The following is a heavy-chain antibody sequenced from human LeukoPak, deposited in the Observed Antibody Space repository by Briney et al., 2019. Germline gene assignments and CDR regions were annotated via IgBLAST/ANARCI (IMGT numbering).Heavy chain of an antibody. Sequence: GGSLRLSCAASGFTFSSYGMHWVRQAPGKGLEWVAVIWYDGSNKYYADSVKGRFTISRDNSKNTLYLQMNSLRAEDTAVYYCARDRPRRPAAIPNWYFDLWGRGTLVTVSS. J-gene: IGHJ2*01. CDR2: IWYDGSNK. CDR3: ARDRPRRPAAIPNWYFDL. V-gene: IGHV3-33*01. D-gene: IGHD2-2*01. CDR1: GFTFSSYG.